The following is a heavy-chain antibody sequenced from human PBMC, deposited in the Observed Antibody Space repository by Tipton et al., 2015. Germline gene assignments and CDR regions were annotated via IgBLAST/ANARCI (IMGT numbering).Heavy chain of an antibody. CDR2: ISHSGNT. V-gene: IGHV4-38-2*01. CDR3: ARDSFGYYSFAS. CDR1: AYSITSDYY. D-gene: IGHD3-22*01. Sequence: TLSLTCAVSAYSITSDYYWGWIRQPPGKGLEWIGSISHSGNTYYNPSLKSRVTISVATSKNQFSLRGRSVTAADTAVYHCARDSFGYYSFASWGPGTLVSVSS. J-gene: IGHJ4*02.